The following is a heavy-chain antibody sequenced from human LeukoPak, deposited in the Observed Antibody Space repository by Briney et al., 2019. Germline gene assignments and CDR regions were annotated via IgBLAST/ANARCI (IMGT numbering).Heavy chain of an antibody. Sequence: RASVKVSCKASGYTFTSYYMHWVRQAPGQGLEWMGIINPSGGSTSYAQKFQGRVTMTRDTSTSTVYMELSSLRSEDTAVYYRARDRVVVAATSGMDVWGQGTTVTVSS. CDR1: GYTFTSYY. J-gene: IGHJ6*02. CDR2: INPSGGST. CDR3: ARDRVVVAATSGMDV. D-gene: IGHD2-15*01. V-gene: IGHV1-46*01.